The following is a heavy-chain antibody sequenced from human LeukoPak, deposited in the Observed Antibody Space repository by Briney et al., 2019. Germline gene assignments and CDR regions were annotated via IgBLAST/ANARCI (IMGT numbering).Heavy chain of an antibody. J-gene: IGHJ4*02. CDR2: IYPGVSDT. V-gene: IGHV5-51*01. CDR1: GYNFTSFW. Sequence: GESLKISCKGSGYNFTSFWIGWVRQMPGKGLEWMGIIYPGVSDTRYSPSFQGQVTISADKSISTAYLQWSSLKASDTAMYYCARSVSGSYPTFDYWDQGTLVTVSS. D-gene: IGHD1-26*01. CDR3: ARSVSGSYPTFDY.